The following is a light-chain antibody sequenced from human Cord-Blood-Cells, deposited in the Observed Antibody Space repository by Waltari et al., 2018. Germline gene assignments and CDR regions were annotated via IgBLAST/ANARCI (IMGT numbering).Light chain of an antibody. V-gene: IGKV1-NL1*01. Sequence: DIQMTQSPSSLSASVGDRVTITCRASQGISNSLAWYQQKPGKAPKLLLYAASRLERGVPSRFSGSGSGTDYTLTISSLQPEDFATYYCQQYYSTPPYTFGQGTKLEIK. CDR2: AAS. CDR3: QQYYSTPPYT. J-gene: IGKJ2*01. CDR1: QGISNS.